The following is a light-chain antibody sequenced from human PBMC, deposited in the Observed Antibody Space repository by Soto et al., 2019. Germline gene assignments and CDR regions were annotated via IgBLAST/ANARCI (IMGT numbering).Light chain of an antibody. CDR2: GSS. CDR1: QSVTSN. V-gene: IGKV3-15*01. J-gene: IGKJ1*01. CDR3: QKFNDWPRT. Sequence: EIVMTQSPVTLSVSPGERATLSCRAIQSVTSNLAWYQQKPGQASRLLIYGSSTRATGIPARFSGSGSGTEFTLTISNLQSEDFAIYYCQKFNDWPRTFGQGTKV.